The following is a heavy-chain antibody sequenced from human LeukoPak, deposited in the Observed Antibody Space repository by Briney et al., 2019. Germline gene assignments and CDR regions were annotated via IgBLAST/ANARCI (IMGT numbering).Heavy chain of an antibody. CDR2: ISGSGGST. CDR3: AKSYGSYFLGAFDY. CDR1: GFTFSSYA. D-gene: IGHD1-26*01. V-gene: IGHV3-23*01. J-gene: IGHJ4*02. Sequence: GGSLRLSCAASGFTFSSYAMSWVRQAPGKGLEGVSAISGSGGSTYYADSVKGRFTISRDNSKNTLYLQMNSLRAEDTAVYYCAKSYGSYFLGAFDYWGQGTLVTVSS.